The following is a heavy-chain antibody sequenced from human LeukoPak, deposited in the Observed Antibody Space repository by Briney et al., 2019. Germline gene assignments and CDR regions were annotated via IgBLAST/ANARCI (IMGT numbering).Heavy chain of an antibody. D-gene: IGHD3-16*01. CDR3: ATHNRRYSEGYYFDY. CDR1: GGSFSGYY. CDR2: INHSGST. J-gene: IGHJ4*02. Sequence: PSETLSLTCAVYGGSFSGYYWSWIRQPPGKGLEWIGEINHSGSTNYNPSLKSRVTISVDTSKNQFSLKLSSVTAADTAVYYCATHNRRYSEGYYFDYWGQGTLVTVSS. V-gene: IGHV4-34*01.